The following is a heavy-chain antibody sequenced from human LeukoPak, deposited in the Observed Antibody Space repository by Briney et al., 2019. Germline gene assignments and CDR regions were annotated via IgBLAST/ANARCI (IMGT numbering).Heavy chain of an antibody. J-gene: IGHJ6*03. D-gene: IGHD3-10*01. V-gene: IGHV1-18*01. CDR2: ISAYNGNT. CDR3: ARVTVWFTLIGYYYYYMDV. Sequence: GASVKVSCKASGYTFTSYGISWVRQAPGQGLEWMGWISAYNGNTNYAQKLQGRVTMTTDTSTSTAYMELRSLRFDDTAVYYCARVTVWFTLIGYYYYYMDVWGKGTTVTVSS. CDR1: GYTFTSYG.